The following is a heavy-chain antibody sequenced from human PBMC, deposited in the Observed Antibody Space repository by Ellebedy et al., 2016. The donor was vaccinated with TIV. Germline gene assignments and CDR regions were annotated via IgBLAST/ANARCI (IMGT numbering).Heavy chain of an antibody. CDR1: GYTFTSYY. Sequence: ASVKVSCXASGYTFTSYYMHWVRQAPGQGLEWMGTINPSGGSTSYAQKFQGRVTMTRDTSTSTVYMELSSLRSEDTAVYYCARTYYYDSSGQGVAFDYWGQGTLVTVSS. J-gene: IGHJ4*02. CDR2: INPSGGST. D-gene: IGHD3-22*01. CDR3: ARTYYYDSSGQGVAFDY. V-gene: IGHV1-46*01.